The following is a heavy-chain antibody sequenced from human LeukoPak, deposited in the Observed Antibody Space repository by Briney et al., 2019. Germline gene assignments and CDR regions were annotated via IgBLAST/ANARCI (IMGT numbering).Heavy chain of an antibody. V-gene: IGHV3-11*06. CDR2: ISSSSSYI. D-gene: IGHD6-13*01. Sequence: PGGSLRLSCAASGFTFSDYYMSWIRQAPGKGLEWVSSISSSSSYIYYADSVKGRFAISRDNAKNSLYLQMNSLRAEDTAVYYCARILGAAAGTIDYWGQGTLVTVSS. CDR1: GFTFSDYY. CDR3: ARILGAAAGTIDY. J-gene: IGHJ4*02.